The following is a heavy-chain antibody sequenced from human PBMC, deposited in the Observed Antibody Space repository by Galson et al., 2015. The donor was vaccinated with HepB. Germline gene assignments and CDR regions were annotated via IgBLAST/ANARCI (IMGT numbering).Heavy chain of an antibody. Sequence: SLRLSCAASGFTFSSYAMHWVRQAPGKGLEYVSAISSNGGSTYYADSVKGRFTISRDNSKNTLYLQMSSLRAEDTAVYYCVKFITVTTTESDYWGQGTLVTVSS. D-gene: IGHD4-17*01. CDR2: ISSNGGST. CDR3: VKFITVTTTESDY. CDR1: GFTFSSYA. J-gene: IGHJ4*02. V-gene: IGHV3-64D*06.